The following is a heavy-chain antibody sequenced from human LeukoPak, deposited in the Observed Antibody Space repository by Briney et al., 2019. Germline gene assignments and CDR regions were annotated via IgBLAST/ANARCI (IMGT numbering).Heavy chain of an antibody. CDR3: TTGNWGPY. V-gene: IGHV3-15*07. CDR1: GFTFSDAW. J-gene: IGHJ4*02. Sequence: GGSLRLSCAASGFTFSDAWMNWIRQAPGKGLEWVGRIKRKTDAGTTDYAAPVKGRFTISRDDSKNTLYLQMNSLKTEDTAVYYCTTGNWGPYWGQGTLVTVSS. D-gene: IGHD7-27*01. CDR2: IKRKTDAGTT.